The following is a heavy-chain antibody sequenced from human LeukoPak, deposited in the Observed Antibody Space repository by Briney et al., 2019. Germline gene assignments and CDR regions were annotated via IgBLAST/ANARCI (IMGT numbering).Heavy chain of an antibody. J-gene: IGHJ3*02. CDR3: TRDLPYCGGDCPDAFDI. Sequence: SGGSLRLSCEVSGVTFSRHAMSWVRQAPGKGLEWVGFIRSKAYGGTTEYAASVKGRFTISRDDSKSIAYLQMNSLKTEDTAVYYCTRDLPYCGGDCPDAFDIWGQGTMVTVSS. V-gene: IGHV3-49*04. CDR2: IRSKAYGGTT. D-gene: IGHD2-21*01. CDR1: GVTFSRHA.